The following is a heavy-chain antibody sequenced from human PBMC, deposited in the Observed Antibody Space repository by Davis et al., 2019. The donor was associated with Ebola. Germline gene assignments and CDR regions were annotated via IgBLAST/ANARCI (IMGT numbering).Heavy chain of an antibody. V-gene: IGHV3-33*01. Sequence: GESLKISCAASGFTFSSYGMHWVRQAPGKGLEWVAVIWYDGSNKYYADSVKGRFTISRDNSKNPLYLQMNSLRAEDTAVYYCARDAQIAVAGTRYYGMDVWGQGATVTVSS. CDR2: IWYDGSNK. CDR3: ARDAQIAVAGTRYYGMDV. CDR1: GFTFSSYG. D-gene: IGHD6-19*01. J-gene: IGHJ6*02.